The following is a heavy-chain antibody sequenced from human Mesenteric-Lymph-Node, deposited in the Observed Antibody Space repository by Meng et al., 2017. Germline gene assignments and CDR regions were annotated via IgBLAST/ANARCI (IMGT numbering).Heavy chain of an antibody. CDR1: GFTFSSYW. J-gene: IGHJ4*02. D-gene: IGHD3-16*01. Sequence: SLKISCAASGFTFSSYWMHWVRQAPGKGLEWVSGISWNSGSIGYADSVKGRFTISRDNAKNSLYLQMNSLRAEDTAVYYCAKDAETMIPFDYWGQGTLVTVSS. CDR2: ISWNSGSI. V-gene: IGHV3-9*01. CDR3: AKDAETMIPFDY.